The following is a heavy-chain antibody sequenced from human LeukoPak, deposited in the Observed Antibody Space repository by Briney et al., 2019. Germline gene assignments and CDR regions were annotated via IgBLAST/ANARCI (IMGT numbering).Heavy chain of an antibody. J-gene: IGHJ4*02. CDR2: ISAYNGNT. CDR1: GYTFTSYG. Sequence: ASVKVSCKASGYTFTSYGISWVRQAPGQGLEWMGWISAYNGNTNYAQKLQGRVTMTTDTSASTAYMELRSLRSDDTAVYYCARAGSLTLDGYFDYWGQGTLVTVSS. CDR3: ARAGSLTLDGYFDY. D-gene: IGHD5-24*01. V-gene: IGHV1-18*01.